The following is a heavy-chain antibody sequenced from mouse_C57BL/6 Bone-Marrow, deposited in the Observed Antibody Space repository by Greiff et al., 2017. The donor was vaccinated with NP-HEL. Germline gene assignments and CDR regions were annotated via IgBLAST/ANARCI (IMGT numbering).Heavy chain of an antibody. CDR2: IWRGGST. Sequence: VQRVESGPGLVQPSQSLSITCTVSGFSLTSYGVHWVRQSPGKGLEWLGVIWRGGSTDYNAAFMSRLSITKDNSKSQVFFKMNSLQADDTAIYYCAKSPTTPKARWYFDVWGTGTTVTVSS. V-gene: IGHV2-5*01. CDR3: AKSPTTPKARWYFDV. CDR1: GFSLTSYG. J-gene: IGHJ1*03. D-gene: IGHD1-1*01.